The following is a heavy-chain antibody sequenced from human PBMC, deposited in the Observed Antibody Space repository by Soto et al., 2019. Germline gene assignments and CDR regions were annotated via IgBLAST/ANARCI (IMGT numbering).Heavy chain of an antibody. CDR3: ARRNYGEEGYFFDF. CDR1: GGSITGYY. V-gene: IGHV4-59*08. CDR2: IYDSGTT. Sequence: QVQLRESGPGLVRPSETLSLTCTVSGGSITGYYWSWIRQPPGKGLEWIGYIYDSGTTTYNAALKSRVTISVDTSKNQFSVNLRSVTAADTAVYYCARRNYGEEGYFFDFWGQGLLVTVSS. D-gene: IGHD4-17*01. J-gene: IGHJ4*02.